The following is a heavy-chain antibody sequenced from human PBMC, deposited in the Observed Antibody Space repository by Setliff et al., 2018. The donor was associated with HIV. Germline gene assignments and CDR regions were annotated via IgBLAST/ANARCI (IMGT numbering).Heavy chain of an antibody. V-gene: IGHV4-39*02. CDR3: ARDGGSSGWYFVLGYSDY. Sequence: SETLSLTYTGSGGSTDSGSYYWAWIRQPPGKGLEWIGSMYYTGSTYYNPSLKSRVTISIDTSKNQFSLKLNSVTAADTAMYYCARDGGSSGWYFVLGYSDYWGPGTLVTVSS. D-gene: IGHD6-19*01. CDR2: MYYTGST. CDR1: GGSTDSGSYY. J-gene: IGHJ4*02.